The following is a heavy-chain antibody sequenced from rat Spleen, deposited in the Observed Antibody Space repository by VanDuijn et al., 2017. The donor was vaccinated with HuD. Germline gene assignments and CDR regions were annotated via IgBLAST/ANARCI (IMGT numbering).Heavy chain of an antibody. V-gene: IGHV5-29*01. CDR1: GFTFSDYY. CDR3: ARHSGGLFDS. J-gene: IGHJ2*01. Sequence: EVQLVESDGGLVQPGRSLKLSCAASGFTFSDYYMAWVRQAPTKGLEWVASISYDGSSTYYRDSVKGRFTISRDNAKSTLYLQMDSLRSEDTATYYCARHSGGLFDSWGQGVMVTVSS. CDR2: ISYDGSST. D-gene: IGHD4-3*01.